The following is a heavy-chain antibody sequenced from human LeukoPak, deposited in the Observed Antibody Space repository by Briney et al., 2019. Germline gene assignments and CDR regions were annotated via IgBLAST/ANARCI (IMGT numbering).Heavy chain of an antibody. CDR3: AKGDLWLSD. CDR1: GFTIRNFG. V-gene: IGHV3-30*02. J-gene: IGHJ4*02. D-gene: IGHD2/OR15-2a*01. CDR2: RRYDGSNK. Sequence: GGSLRLSCAASGFTIRNFGMHWVRQAPGKGLEWVAFRRYDGSNKYYTDSLKGRFTISRDTSKNTLYLQMNSLRAEDTAVYYCAKGDLWLSDWGQGTLVTVSS.